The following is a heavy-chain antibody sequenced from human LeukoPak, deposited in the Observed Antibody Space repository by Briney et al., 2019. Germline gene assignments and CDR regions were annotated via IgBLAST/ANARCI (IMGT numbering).Heavy chain of an antibody. CDR1: GFTFSSYA. CDR3: ARENYYDSSGPMFAFDI. CDR2: ISYDGSNK. D-gene: IGHD3-22*01. V-gene: IGHV3-30-3*01. J-gene: IGHJ3*02. Sequence: GGSLRLSCAASGFTFSSYAMHWVRQAPGKGLEWVAVISYDGSNKYYADSVKGRFTISRDNSKNTLYLQMNSLRAEDTAVYYCARENYYDSSGPMFAFDIWSQGTMVTVSS.